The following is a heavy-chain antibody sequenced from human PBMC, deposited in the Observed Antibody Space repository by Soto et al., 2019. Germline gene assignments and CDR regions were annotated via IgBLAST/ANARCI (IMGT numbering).Heavy chain of an antibody. CDR1: GGSISSSSYY. V-gene: IGHV4-39*01. CDR2: IYYSGST. J-gene: IGHJ4*02. Sequence: SETLSLTCTVSGGSISSSSYYWGWIRQPPGKGLEWIGSIYYSGSTYYNPPLKSRVTISVDTSKNQFSLKLSPVTAADTAVYYCARWESRYGTNYFDYWGQGTLVTVSS. D-gene: IGHD5-18*01. CDR3: ARWESRYGTNYFDY.